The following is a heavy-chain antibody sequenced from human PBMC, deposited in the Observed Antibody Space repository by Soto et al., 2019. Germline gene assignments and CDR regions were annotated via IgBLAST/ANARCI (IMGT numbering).Heavy chain of an antibody. Sequence: QVQLVQFGAEVKKPGASVKVSCKASRYTFTSCDISWVRQASGQGLEWMGWMNPNSGNTGYAQKFQGRVTMTRNTSISTAYMELSSPRSEDTAVYYCARTLYGDNVDYWGQGTLVTVSS. CDR2: MNPNSGNT. D-gene: IGHD4-17*01. CDR3: ARTLYGDNVDY. V-gene: IGHV1-8*01. J-gene: IGHJ4*02. CDR1: RYTFTSCD.